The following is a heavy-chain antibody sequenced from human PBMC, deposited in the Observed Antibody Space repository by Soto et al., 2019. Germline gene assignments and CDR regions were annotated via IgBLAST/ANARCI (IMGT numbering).Heavy chain of an antibody. CDR1: GYTFTGYY. D-gene: IGHD6-19*01. V-gene: IGHV1-2*02. CDR3: ASPSLSSGWACDY. J-gene: IGHJ4*02. CDR2: INPNSGGT. Sequence: ASVKVSCKASGYTFTGYYMHWVRQAPGQGLEWMGWINPNSGGTNYAQKFQGRVTMTRGTSISTASRERSRLRSDDTAVHYFASPSLSSGWACDYCGQVTMVTVS.